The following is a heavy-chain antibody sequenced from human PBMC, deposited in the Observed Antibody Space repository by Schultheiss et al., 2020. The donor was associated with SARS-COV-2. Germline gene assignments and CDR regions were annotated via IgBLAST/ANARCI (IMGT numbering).Heavy chain of an antibody. CDR2: IIPIFGAA. CDR3: AVAIVPVAIYGMDV. J-gene: IGHJ6*02. CDR1: GGTFNNHG. V-gene: IGHV1-69*05. Sequence: SVKVSCKASGGTFNNHGIAWVRQAPGQGLEWMGGIIPIFGAANYAHKFQGRVTMTRDTSASTVYMELSSLRSEDTAVYYCAVAIVPVAIYGMDVWGQGTTVTVSS. D-gene: IGHD2-2*02.